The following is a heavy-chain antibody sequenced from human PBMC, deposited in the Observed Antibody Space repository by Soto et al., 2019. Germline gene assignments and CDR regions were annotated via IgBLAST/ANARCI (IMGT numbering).Heavy chain of an antibody. CDR1: GYTFTSYY. V-gene: IGHV1-46*03. D-gene: IGHD1-20*01. J-gene: IGHJ4*02. Sequence: ASMKVSCKASGYTFTSYYMHWVRQAPGQGLEWMGIINPSGGSTSYAQKFQGRVTMTRDTSTSTVYMELSSLISEDTAVYYCARYKPGLALDYWGQGTLVTVSS. CDR3: ARYKPGLALDY. CDR2: INPSGGST.